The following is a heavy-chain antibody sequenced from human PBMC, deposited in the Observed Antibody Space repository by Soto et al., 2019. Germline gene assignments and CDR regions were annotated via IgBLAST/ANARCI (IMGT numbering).Heavy chain of an antibody. Sequence: GESLKISCAASGFTFSDYYMSWIRQAPGKGLEWVSYISSSGSTIYYADSVKGRFTISRDNAKNSLYLQMNSLRAEDTAVYYCARDKVRGALYPFDYWGQGTLVTVSS. V-gene: IGHV3-11*01. J-gene: IGHJ4*02. D-gene: IGHD3-10*01. CDR1: GFTFSDYY. CDR2: ISSSGSTI. CDR3: ARDKVRGALYPFDY.